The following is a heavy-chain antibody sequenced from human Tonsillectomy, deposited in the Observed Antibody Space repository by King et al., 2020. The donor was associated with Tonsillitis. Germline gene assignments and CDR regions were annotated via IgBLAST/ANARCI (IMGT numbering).Heavy chain of an antibody. CDR3: ARDQLTDAFDI. Sequence: QLQESGPGLVKPSETLSLTCTVSGGSISSYYWTWIRQPPGKGLEWIGYIYYTGSTNYNPSLKSRVTISVDTPKNQFSLKLSSVTAADTAVYYCARDQLTDAFDIWGQGTMVTVSS. CDR2: IYYTGST. CDR1: GGSISSYY. V-gene: IGHV4-59*01. J-gene: IGHJ3*02. D-gene: IGHD3-10*01.